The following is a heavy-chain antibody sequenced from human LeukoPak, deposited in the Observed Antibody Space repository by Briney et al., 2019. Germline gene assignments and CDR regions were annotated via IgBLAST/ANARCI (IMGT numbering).Heavy chain of an antibody. V-gene: IGHV4-4*09. D-gene: IGHD6-13*01. CDR3: ARSIAAASIDY. J-gene: IGHJ4*02. CDR1: GGSISSYY. CDR2: IYTSGST. Sequence: PSETLSLTCTVSGGSISSYYRSWIRQPPGKGLEWIGYIYTSGSTNYNPSLKSRVTISVDTSKNQFSLKLSSVTAADTAVYYCARSIAAASIDYWGQGTLVTVSS.